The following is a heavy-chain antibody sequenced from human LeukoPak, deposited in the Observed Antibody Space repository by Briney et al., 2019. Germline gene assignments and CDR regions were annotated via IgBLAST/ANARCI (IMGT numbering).Heavy chain of an antibody. Sequence: SVKVSCKTSGGTFNNYIISWVRQAPGQGLEWVGTIILILDIANYAQKFQGRVAITADTSTSTAYMELSDLGSEDTAVYFCAREPEGLTTESHGGQGTLVTVSS. CDR2: IILILDIA. CDR1: GGTFNNYI. V-gene: IGHV1-69*04. D-gene: IGHD1-14*01. J-gene: IGHJ4*02. CDR3: AREPEGLTTESH.